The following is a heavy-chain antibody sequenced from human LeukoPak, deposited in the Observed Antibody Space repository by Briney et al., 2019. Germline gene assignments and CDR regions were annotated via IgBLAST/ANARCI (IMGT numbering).Heavy chain of an antibody. CDR3: ARESPTTVTYDY. V-gene: IGHV1-3*01. CDR2: INAGNGNT. D-gene: IGHD4-17*01. CDR1: GYTFTSYA. J-gene: IGHJ4*02. Sequence: ASVKVSCKASGYTFTSYAMHWVRQAPGQRLEWMGWINAGNGNTKYSQKFQGRVTITRDTSASTAYMELSSLRSEDTAVYYCARESPTTVTYDYWGQGTLVTVSS.